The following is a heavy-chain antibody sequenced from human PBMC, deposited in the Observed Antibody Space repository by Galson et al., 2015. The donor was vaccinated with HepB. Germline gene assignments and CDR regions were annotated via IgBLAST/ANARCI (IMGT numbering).Heavy chain of an antibody. Sequence: PALVKPTQTLTLTCTFSGFSLSTSGVGVGWIRQPPGKALEWLALIYWDDDKRYSPSLKSRLTITKDTSKNQVVLTMTNMDPVDTATYYCAHSLVAVAGTGEYFQHWGQGTLVTVSS. J-gene: IGHJ1*01. CDR2: IYWDDDK. CDR3: AHSLVAVAGTGEYFQH. V-gene: IGHV2-5*02. CDR1: GFSLSTSGVG. D-gene: IGHD6-19*01.